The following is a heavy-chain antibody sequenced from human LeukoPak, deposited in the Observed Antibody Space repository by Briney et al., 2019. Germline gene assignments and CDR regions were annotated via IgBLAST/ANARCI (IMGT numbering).Heavy chain of an antibody. CDR3: ARDPGYDFWSGYYHQGYYYYMDV. CDR2: INSSGNTI. V-gene: IGHV3-48*04. CDR1: GFSFETYS. J-gene: IGHJ6*03. Sequence: PGGPLRLSCSPSGFSFETYSMYWARQAPGKALEWLSYINSSGNTIYYADSVKGRFTVSRDNARNSLYLQMDSLRAEDTAVYYCARDPGYDFWSGYYHQGYYYYMDVWGKGTTVTVSS. D-gene: IGHD3-3*01.